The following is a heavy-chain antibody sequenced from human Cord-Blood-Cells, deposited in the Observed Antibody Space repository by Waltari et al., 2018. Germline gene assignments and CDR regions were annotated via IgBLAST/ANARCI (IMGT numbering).Heavy chain of an antibody. CDR2: CDPEDSET. CDR1: GSTLTELS. CDR3: ATDARPIGGSYYKFAFDI. V-gene: IGHV1-24*01. D-gene: IGHD1-26*01. Sequence: QVQLVQSGAEVKKPGASVKVSCKVSGSTLTELSMHRVRQAPGKGREWMGGCDPEDSETIYALKFQGRVTMTEDTSTDTAYMELSSLRSEDTAVYYCATDARPIGGSYYKFAFDIWGQGTMVTVSS. J-gene: IGHJ3*02.